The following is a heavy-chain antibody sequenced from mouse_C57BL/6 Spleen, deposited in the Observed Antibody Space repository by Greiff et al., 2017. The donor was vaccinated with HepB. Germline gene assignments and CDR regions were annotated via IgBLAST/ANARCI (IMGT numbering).Heavy chain of an antibody. Sequence: QVQLQQSGAELARPGASVKLSCKASGYTFTSYGISWVKQRTGQGLEWIGEIYPRSGNTYYNEKFKGKATLTADKSSSTAYMELRSLTSEDSAVYFCATDGYSFAYWGQGTLVTVSA. CDR3: ATDGYSFAY. D-gene: IGHD2-3*01. J-gene: IGHJ3*01. CDR2: IYPRSGNT. CDR1: GYTFTSYG. V-gene: IGHV1-81*01.